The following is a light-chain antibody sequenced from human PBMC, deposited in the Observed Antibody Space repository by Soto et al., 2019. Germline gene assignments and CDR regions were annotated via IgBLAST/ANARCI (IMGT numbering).Light chain of an antibody. CDR2: AAS. V-gene: IGKV1-39*01. J-gene: IGKJ1*01. Sequence: DIPMTQSPSSLSASVGDRVTITCRASQSVTKYLNWYQQKPGKAPTLLIYAASNLQSGVPSRFSGSGSGTDFTLTISRLQPEDLATYYCQHNYLSPPWTFGPGTMVEIK. CDR3: QHNYLSPPWT. CDR1: QSVTKY.